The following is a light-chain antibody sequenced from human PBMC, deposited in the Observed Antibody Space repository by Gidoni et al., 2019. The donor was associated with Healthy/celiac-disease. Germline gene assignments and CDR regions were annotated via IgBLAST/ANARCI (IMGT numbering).Light chain of an antibody. CDR1: QSVSSSY. CDR3: PPYGSSPGT. J-gene: IGKJ1*01. V-gene: IGKV3-20*01. Sequence: EIVLTQSPGTLSLSPGERATLSCRASQSVSSSYLAWYQQKPGQAPRPLIYGASSRATGIPDRFSGRGSGTDFTLPISSLEPEDFAVYYCPPYGSSPGTFGQGTKVDIK. CDR2: GAS.